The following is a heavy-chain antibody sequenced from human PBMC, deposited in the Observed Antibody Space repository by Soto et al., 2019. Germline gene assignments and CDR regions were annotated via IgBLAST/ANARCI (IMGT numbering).Heavy chain of an antibody. Sequence: QVQLQEPGPGLVKPSGTLSLTCAVSGGSIRSSNWWCWVRQPPGKGLEWIGEIYNSGSTNYNPSLKSRVTISVDKSKNQFSLKLSSVTAADTAVYYCARVLGSGSGWDYYYYGMDVWGQGTTVTVSS. CDR2: IYNSGST. D-gene: IGHD6-19*01. V-gene: IGHV4-4*02. J-gene: IGHJ6*02. CDR3: ARVLGSGSGWDYYYYGMDV. CDR1: GGSIRSSNW.